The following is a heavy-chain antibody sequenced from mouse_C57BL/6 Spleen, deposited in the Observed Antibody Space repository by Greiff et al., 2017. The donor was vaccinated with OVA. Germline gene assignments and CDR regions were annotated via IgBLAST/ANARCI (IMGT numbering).Heavy chain of an antibody. D-gene: IGHD1-1*02. V-gene: IGHV1-26*01. CDR1: GYTFTDYY. CDR3: ARTPYGSYAMDY. Sequence: EVKLQQSGPELVKPGASVKISCKASGYTFTDYYMNWVKQSHGKSLEWIGDINPNNGGTSYNQKFKGKATLTVDKSSSTAYMELRSLTSEDSAVYYCARTPYGSYAMDYWGQGTSVTVSS. CDR2: INPNNGGT. J-gene: IGHJ4*01.